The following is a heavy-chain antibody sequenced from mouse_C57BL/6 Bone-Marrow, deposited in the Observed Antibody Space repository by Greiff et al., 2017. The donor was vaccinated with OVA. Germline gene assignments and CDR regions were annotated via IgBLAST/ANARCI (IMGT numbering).Heavy chain of an antibody. D-gene: IGHD2-3*01. V-gene: IGHV1-22*01. CDR1: GYTFTDYN. Sequence: VQLKESGPELVKPGASVKMSCKASGYTFTDYNMHWVKQSHGKSLEWIGYINPNNGGTSYNQKFKGKATLTVNKSSSTAYMELRSLTSEDSAVYYCAINRDGYYLDYWGQGTTLTVSS. J-gene: IGHJ2*01. CDR3: AINRDGYYLDY. CDR2: INPNNGGT.